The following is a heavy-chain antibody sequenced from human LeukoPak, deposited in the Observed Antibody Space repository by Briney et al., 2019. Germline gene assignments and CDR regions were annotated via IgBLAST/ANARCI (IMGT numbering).Heavy chain of an antibody. CDR2: ISSSSSYI. Sequence: GGSLRLSCAASGFTFSSYSMNWVRQAPGKGLGWVSSISSSSSYIYYADSVKGRFTISRDNAKNSLYLQMNSLRAEDTAVYYCARVDHSSGWYTAFYWGQGTLVTVSS. J-gene: IGHJ4*02. CDR1: GFTFSSYS. D-gene: IGHD6-19*01. CDR3: ARVDHSSGWYTAFY. V-gene: IGHV3-21*01.